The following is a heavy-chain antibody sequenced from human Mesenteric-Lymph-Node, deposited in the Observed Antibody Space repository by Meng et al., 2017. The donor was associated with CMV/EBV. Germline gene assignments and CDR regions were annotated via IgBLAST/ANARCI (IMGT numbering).Heavy chain of an antibody. J-gene: IGHJ4*02. D-gene: IGHD3-16*01. Sequence: QIRLQQAGPGLGKSSQTRAVTWPLSGDSISSNNAAWNWIRQSPSRGLEWLGRTYYRSESYNDYAVSVKSRISVNLDTSKNQLSLHLNFVTPEDTAVYYCAYFGDLPPLWWGQGTLVTVSS. CDR1: GDSISSNNAA. CDR2: TYYRSESYN. CDR3: AYFGDLPPLW. V-gene: IGHV6-1*01.